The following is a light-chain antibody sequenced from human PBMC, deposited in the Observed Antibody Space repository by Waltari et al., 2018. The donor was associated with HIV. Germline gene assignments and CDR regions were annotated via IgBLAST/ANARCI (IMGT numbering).Light chain of an antibody. Sequence: QSVLTQPPSVSGATGQRVTISCTGSSSNIGAGYDVHWYQQLPGTAPELLIYGNNNRPSGVPDRFSGSKSGTSASLAITGLQAEDEADYYCQSYDSSLSGSVFGGGTKLTVL. CDR1: SSNIGAGYD. CDR3: QSYDSSLSGSV. V-gene: IGLV1-40*01. J-gene: IGLJ2*01. CDR2: GNN.